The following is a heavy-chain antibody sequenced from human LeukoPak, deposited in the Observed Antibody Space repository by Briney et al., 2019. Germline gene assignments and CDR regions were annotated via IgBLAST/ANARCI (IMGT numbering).Heavy chain of an antibody. V-gene: IGHV4-31*03. Sequence: SETLSLTCTVSGGAISSGGYYWSWIRQHPGKGLEWIGYIYYSGSTYYNPSLKSRVTISVDTSKNQFSLKLSSVTAADTAVYYCAAQDVNWFDPWGQGTLVTVSS. CDR1: GGAISSGGYY. CDR3: AAQDVNWFDP. CDR2: IYYSGST. J-gene: IGHJ5*02. D-gene: IGHD2-15*01.